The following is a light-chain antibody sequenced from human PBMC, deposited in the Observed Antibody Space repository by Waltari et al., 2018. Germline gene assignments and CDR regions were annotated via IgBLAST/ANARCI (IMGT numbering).Light chain of an antibody. Sequence: SSELTQDPAVSVALGQTVRITCQGDSLRSYYASWYQQKPGQAPVLVIYGKNNRPSGIPERFSGSSSGRTASLTITGAQEEDEADYYCNSRDSIGNLRGVFGGGTKLTVL. V-gene: IGLV3-19*01. J-gene: IGLJ2*01. CDR2: GKN. CDR1: SLRSYY. CDR3: NSRDSIGNLRGV.